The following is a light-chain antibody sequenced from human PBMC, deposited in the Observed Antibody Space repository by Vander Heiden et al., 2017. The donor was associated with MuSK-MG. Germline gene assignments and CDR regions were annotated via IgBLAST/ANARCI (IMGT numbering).Light chain of an antibody. CDR1: QSCLHSNGYNY. CDR2: LGS. J-gene: IGKJ2*01. CDR3: RQALQTPYT. Sequence: EILMTQSPLSLPVPPGVPASISCRSSQSCLHSNGYNYLDSYLQKPGQSPQLLIYLGSNRGAGVPDTFSGSGSGTDFTLKIIRGEADDVGVYYCRQALQTPYTFGQGTKLEIK. V-gene: IGKV2-28*01.